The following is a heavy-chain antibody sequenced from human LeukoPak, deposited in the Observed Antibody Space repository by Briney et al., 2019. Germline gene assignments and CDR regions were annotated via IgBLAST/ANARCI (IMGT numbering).Heavy chain of an antibody. J-gene: IGHJ3*02. Sequence: GGSLRLSCAASGFTFSSYAMSWVRQAPGKGLEWVSAISGSGGSIYYADSVKGRFTVSRDNSKNTLYLQMNSLRAEDTAVYYCAKGNRVPGWFDIWGQGTMVTVSS. CDR3: AKGNRVPGWFDI. CDR2: ISGSGGSI. D-gene: IGHD1-14*01. V-gene: IGHV3-23*01. CDR1: GFTFSSYA.